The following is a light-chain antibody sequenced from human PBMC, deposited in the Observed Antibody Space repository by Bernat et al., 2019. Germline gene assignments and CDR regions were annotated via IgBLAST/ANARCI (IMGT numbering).Light chain of an antibody. J-gene: IGKJ4*01. CDR1: ENVCSY. CDR2: SAN. Sequence: TATLSCRASENVCSYLAWYHQKPGQVPKLLVQSANFRAAGIPERFSGSGSKTAFTLTISSMEPEHVGVYYCQKYSALLTFGGVSKVECK. V-gene: IGKV3D-15*01. CDR3: QKYSALLT.